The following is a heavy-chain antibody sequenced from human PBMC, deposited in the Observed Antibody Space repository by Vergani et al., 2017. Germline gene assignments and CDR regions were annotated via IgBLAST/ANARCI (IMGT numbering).Heavy chain of an antibody. J-gene: IGHJ4*02. Sequence: VQLVESGAEVKKPGASVKVSCKASGYTFTSYYMHWVRQAPGQGLEWMGIIYPRGGSTSYAQTFQGRVNMTRDTSTSTVYMELSSLRSEDTAVYYCARGSSGWDIDDWGQGTLVTVSS. V-gene: IGHV1-46*01. CDR3: ARGSSGWDIDD. CDR2: IYPRGGST. CDR1: GYTFTSYY. D-gene: IGHD6-19*01.